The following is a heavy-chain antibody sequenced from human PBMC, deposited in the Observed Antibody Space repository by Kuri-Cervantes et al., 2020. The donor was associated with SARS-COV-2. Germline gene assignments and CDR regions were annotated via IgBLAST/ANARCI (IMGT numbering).Heavy chain of an antibody. V-gene: IGHV3-30-3*01. CDR2: ISYDGSNK. CDR1: GFTFSSYA. Sequence: GESLKISCAASGFTFSSYAMHWVRRAPGKGLEWVAVISYDGSNKYYADSVKGRFTISRDNSKNTLYLQMNSLRAEDTAVYYCARGPNYYYMDVWGKGTTVTVSS. CDR3: ARGPNYYYMDV. J-gene: IGHJ6*03.